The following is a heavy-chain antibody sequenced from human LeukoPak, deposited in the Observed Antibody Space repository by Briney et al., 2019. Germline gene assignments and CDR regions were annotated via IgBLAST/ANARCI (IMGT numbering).Heavy chain of an antibody. CDR3: AKHTPGVYSRGGYAGGVFYS. V-gene: IGHV3-53*01. CDR2: IYSGGST. J-gene: IGHJ5*01. D-gene: IGHD6-19*01. CDR1: GFTVSSNY. Sequence: GGSVRLSCAASGFTVSSNYMSWVRQAPGKGLEWVSVIYSGGSTYYADSVKGRFTISRDTSKNTLYLQMNSLRAEDTAVYYCAKHTPGVYSRGGYAGGVFYSWGQRT.